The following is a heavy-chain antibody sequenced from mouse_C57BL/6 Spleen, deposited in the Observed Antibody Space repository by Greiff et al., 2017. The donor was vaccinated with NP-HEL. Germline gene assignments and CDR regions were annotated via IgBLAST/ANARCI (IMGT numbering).Heavy chain of an antibody. CDR3: ARRGYGNYEYFDV. Sequence: VQLQQSGAELVKPGASVKMSCKASGYTFTSYWITWVKQRPGQGLEWIGDIYPGSGSTNYNEKFKSKATLTVDTSSSTAYMQLSSLTSEDSAVYYCARRGYGNYEYFDVWGTGTTVTVSS. CDR1: GYTFTSYW. J-gene: IGHJ1*03. V-gene: IGHV1-55*01. D-gene: IGHD2-1*01. CDR2: IYPGSGST.